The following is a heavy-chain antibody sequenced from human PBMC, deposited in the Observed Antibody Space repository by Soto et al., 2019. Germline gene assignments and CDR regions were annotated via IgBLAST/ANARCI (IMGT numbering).Heavy chain of an antibody. CDR1: GGTFINHA. J-gene: IGHJ6*02. CDR3: ARDDATYCGGDCYRYFFYGLDV. V-gene: IGHV1-69*01. D-gene: IGHD2-21*02. Sequence: QVQLVQSGAEVKKPGSSVKISCKASGGTFINHAFSWVRQAPGQGLEWMGGIIPMFGTADYSQKLQGRVTITADESTTTAHMELSSLRSDDSAVYYCARDDATYCGGDCYRYFFYGLDVWGQGTTVTVSS. CDR2: IIPMFGTA.